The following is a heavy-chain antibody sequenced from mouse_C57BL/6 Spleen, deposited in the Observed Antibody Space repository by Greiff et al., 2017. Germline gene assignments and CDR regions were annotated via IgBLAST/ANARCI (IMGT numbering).Heavy chain of an antibody. J-gene: IGHJ2*01. D-gene: IGHD1-1*01. CDR2: INPNNGGT. CDR3: ARSPVVAHYCDD. CDR1: GYTFTDYN. Sequence: VQLQQSGPELVKPGASVKIPCKASGYTFTDYNMDWVKQSHGKSLEWIGDINPNNGGTIYNQKFKGKATLTVDKSSSTAYMELRSLTSEDTAVYYCARSPVVAHYCDDWGQGTTLTVSS. V-gene: IGHV1-18*01.